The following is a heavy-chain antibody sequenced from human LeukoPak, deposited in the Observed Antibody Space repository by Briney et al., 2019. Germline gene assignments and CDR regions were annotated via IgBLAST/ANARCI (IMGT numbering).Heavy chain of an antibody. D-gene: IGHD2-21*01. V-gene: IGHV3-30*02. J-gene: IGHJ6*03. CDR2: IRHDESRT. CDR3: AKPVIPSSYQETYYMDV. Sequence: GGSLRLSCAASGFIFSAYGMHWVRQAPGEGLEWVSYIRHDESRTFSADSVKGRFTISRDDSKNTLYLQMHILRAEDTALYYCAKPVIPSSYQETYYMDVWGKGTTVTVS. CDR1: GFIFSAYG.